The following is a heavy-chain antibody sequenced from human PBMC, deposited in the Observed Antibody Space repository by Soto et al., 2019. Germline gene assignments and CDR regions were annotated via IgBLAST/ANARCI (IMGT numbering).Heavy chain of an antibody. D-gene: IGHD6-13*01. CDR2: INPSSGST. V-gene: IGHV1-46*03. CDR1: GYTFTSYY. Sequence: QVQLAQSGAEVKKPGASVKVSCKASGYTFTSYYLHWVRQSPGQGLEWMGIINPSSGSTNYAQKSKGRVTMTRDTSTSTVYMELSSLRSDDTAVYYCARGVPAAGTWGQGTLVTVSS. J-gene: IGHJ4*02. CDR3: ARGVPAAGT.